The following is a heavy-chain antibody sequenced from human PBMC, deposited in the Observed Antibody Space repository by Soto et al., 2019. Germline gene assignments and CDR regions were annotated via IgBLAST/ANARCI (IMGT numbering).Heavy chain of an antibody. CDR2: ISYDGTEK. CDR3: TKESDAFDV. J-gene: IGHJ3*01. V-gene: IGHV3-30*18. CDR1: EFTFSSYA. Sequence: QVQLVESGGGVVQPGRPLRPSGEPSEFTFSSYAIHWFPRPPGKGLEWVALISYDGTEKFYANPVKGRFTISRDNSKNTLYLQMNSLRPEDTAVYYCTKESDAFDVWGQGTMVTVSS.